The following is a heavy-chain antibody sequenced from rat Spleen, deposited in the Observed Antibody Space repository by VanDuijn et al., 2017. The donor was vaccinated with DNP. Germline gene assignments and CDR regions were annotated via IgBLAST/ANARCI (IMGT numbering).Heavy chain of an antibody. CDR3: ARQRLPGMDA. CDR2: ISYEGSST. Sequence: EVQLVESGGGLVQPGRSLKLSCAASGFTFSDYYMAWVRQAPKKGLEWVASISYEGSSTYYGDSVKGRFTISRDNAKSTLYLQMNSLRAEDTATYYCARQRLPGMDAWGQGTSVTVSS. CDR1: GFTFSDYY. V-gene: IGHV5-22*01. D-gene: IGHD1-4*01. J-gene: IGHJ4*01.